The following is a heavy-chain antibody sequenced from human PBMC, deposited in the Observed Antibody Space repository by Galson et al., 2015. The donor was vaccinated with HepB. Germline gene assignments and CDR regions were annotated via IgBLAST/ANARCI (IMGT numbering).Heavy chain of an antibody. CDR2: ISSSGSNI. CDR3: ANGGWKITGFDFDY. V-gene: IGHV3-48*03. Sequence: SLRLSCAASGFTFSSYEMNWVRQAPRKGLEWVSYISSSGSNIYNADSVKGRFTISRDNAKNSLFLQMNSLRAEDTAVYYCANGGWKITGFDFDYWGQGTLVTVSS. D-gene: IGHD1-1*01. J-gene: IGHJ4*02. CDR1: GFTFSSYE.